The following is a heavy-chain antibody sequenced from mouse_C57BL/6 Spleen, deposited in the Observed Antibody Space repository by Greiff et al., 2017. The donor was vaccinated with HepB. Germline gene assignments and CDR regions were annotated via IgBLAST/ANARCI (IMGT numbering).Heavy chain of an antibody. V-gene: IGHV2-5*01. D-gene: IGHD1-1*01. Sequence: QVQLKDSGPGLVQPSQSLSITCTVSGFSLTSYGVHWVRQSPGKGLEWLGVIWRGGSTDYNAAFMSRLSITKDNSKSQVFFKMNSLQADDTAIYYCAKKGYYGNWYFDVWGTGTTVTVSS. CDR1: GFSLTSYG. CDR3: AKKGYYGNWYFDV. J-gene: IGHJ1*03. CDR2: IWRGGST.